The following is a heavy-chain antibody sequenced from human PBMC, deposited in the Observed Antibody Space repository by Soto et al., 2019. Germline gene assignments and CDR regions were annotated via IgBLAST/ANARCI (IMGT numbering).Heavy chain of an antibody. J-gene: IGHJ5*02. D-gene: IGHD2-8*02. V-gene: IGHV1-69*06. Sequence: SLNGACKGAGEGLSVDASGWVRQATRQGLEWMGGIIPIFGTANYAQKFQGRVTITADKSTSTAYMELSSLRSEDTAVYYCARDPTGGTSAYDGLWFDPWGPGTLVTVSS. CDR2: IIPIFGTA. CDR1: GEGLSVDA. CDR3: ARDPTGGTSAYDGLWFDP.